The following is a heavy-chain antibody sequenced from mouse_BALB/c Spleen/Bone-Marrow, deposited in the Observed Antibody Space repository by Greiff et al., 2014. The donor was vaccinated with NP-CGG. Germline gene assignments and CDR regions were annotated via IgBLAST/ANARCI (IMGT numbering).Heavy chain of an antibody. D-gene: IGHD2-1*01. V-gene: IGHV14-4*02. J-gene: IGHJ4*01. CDR3: NGNYYAMG. Sequence: EVQLQQSGAELVRSGASVKLSCTASGFNIKDYYMHWVKQRPEQGLEWIGWIDPENGDTEYAPKFQGKATMTADTSSNTAYLQLSSLTSEDTAVYYCNGNYYAMGLGSRNLSHRLL. CDR1: GFNIKDYY. CDR2: IDPENGDT.